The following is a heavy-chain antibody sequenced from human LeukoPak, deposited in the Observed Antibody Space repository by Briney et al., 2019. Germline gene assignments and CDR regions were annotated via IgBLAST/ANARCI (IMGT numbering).Heavy chain of an antibody. Sequence: GGSLRLSCAASGFTFSSYAMHWVRQAPGKGLEWVSAISGSGGSTYYADSVKGRFTISRDNSKNTLYLQMNSLRAEDTAVYYCAKDVSGIVATRVFDYWGQGTLVTVSS. D-gene: IGHD5-12*01. CDR3: AKDVSGIVATRVFDY. J-gene: IGHJ4*02. V-gene: IGHV3-23*01. CDR2: ISGSGGST. CDR1: GFTFSSYA.